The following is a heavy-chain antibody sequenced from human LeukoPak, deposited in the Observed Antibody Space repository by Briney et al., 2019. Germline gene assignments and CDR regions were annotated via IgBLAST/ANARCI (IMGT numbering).Heavy chain of an antibody. CDR1: GGSISSGGYY. V-gene: IGHV4-31*03. D-gene: IGHD1-26*01. CDR3: ARSGSDDAFDI. Sequence: SETLPLTCTVSGGSISSGGYYWSWIRQHPGKGLEWIGYIYYSGSTYYNPSLKSRVTISVDTSKNQFSLKLSSVTAADTAVYYCARSGSDDAFDIWGQGTMVTVSS. J-gene: IGHJ3*02. CDR2: IYYSGST.